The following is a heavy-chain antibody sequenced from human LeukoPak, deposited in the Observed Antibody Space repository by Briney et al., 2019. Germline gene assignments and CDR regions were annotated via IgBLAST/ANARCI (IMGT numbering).Heavy chain of an antibody. CDR2: IRRDGSDR. V-gene: IGHV3-30*02. CDR3: ARDSPPRDYYDSSGYSHFDY. CDR1: GFTFRNYD. D-gene: IGHD3-22*01. Sequence: GGSLRLSCIPSGFTFRNYDMHWVRQAPGKGLEWVAFIRRDGSDRFHADSVKGRFTISRDNSKNTLYLQMNSLRAEDTAVYYCARDSPPRDYYDSSGYSHFDYWGQGTLVTVSS. J-gene: IGHJ4*02.